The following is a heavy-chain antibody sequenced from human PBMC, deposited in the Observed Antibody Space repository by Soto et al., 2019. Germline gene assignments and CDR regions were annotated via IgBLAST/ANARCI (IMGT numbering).Heavy chain of an antibody. J-gene: IGHJ3*01. Sequence: QVKLVQSGAEVKKPGASVRVSCKTSGYTFINYGITWVRQAPGQGLEWMGWLSAYNGDTSSSEKLQDRFTMTTDTSTNTVYMDLRSLTSDDTAVYYCARRSAIVGGAEALEVWGQGTMVIVSS. V-gene: IGHV1-18*01. CDR1: GYTFINYG. D-gene: IGHD1-26*01. CDR2: LSAYNGDT. CDR3: ARRSAIVGGAEALEV.